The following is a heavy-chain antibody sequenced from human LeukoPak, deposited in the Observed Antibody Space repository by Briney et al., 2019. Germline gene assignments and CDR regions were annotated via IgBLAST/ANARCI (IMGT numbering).Heavy chain of an antibody. V-gene: IGHV3-30*18. CDR3: AKDYRGSPSGSYGDY. CDR2: ISYDGSNK. Sequence: PGGSLRLSCAASGFTFSSYGMHWVRQAPGKGLEWVAVISYDGSNKYYADSVKGRFTISRDNSKNTLYLQMNSLRAEDTAVYYCAKDYRGSPSGSYGDYWGQGTLVTVSS. D-gene: IGHD1-26*01. J-gene: IGHJ4*02. CDR1: GFTFSSYG.